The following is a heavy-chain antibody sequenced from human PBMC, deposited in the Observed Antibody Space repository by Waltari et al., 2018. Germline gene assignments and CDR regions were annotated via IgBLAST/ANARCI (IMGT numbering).Heavy chain of an antibody. CDR2: IFHTGSP. CDR1: GEYINNRLDY. J-gene: IGHJ5*02. CDR3: ARRHGDFSIKSFDP. Sequence: QLQLQESGPGLVKPSETLSLPCSVSGEYINNRLDYWAWLRQPPGKGLEWIGSIFHTGSPSYNPSLKSRVTMSVDTSKNQFFLTLNSVTAADTAIYYCARRHGDFSIKSFDPWGQGTLVTVSS. D-gene: IGHD4-17*01. V-gene: IGHV4-39*01.